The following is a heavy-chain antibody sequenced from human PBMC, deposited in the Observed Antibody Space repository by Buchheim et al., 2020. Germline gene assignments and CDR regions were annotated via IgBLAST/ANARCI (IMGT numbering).Heavy chain of an antibody. CDR2: IGTAGDT. V-gene: IGHV3-13*01. D-gene: IGHD1-14*01. Sequence: EVQLVESGGDLVQPGGSLRLSCAASGFTFSDYEMHWVRQSTGKGLEWVSAIGTAGDTYYPDSVTGRFTISRENAKKSLYLQMNGLRAEDTAVYYCARGVPGKYFDYWGQGTL. CDR1: GFTFSDYE. CDR3: ARGVPGKYFDY. J-gene: IGHJ4*02.